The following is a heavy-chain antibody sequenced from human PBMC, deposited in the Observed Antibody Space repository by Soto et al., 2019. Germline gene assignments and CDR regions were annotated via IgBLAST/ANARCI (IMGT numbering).Heavy chain of an antibody. CDR1: GYSFTTYW. V-gene: IGHV5-10-1*01. CDR2: IDPSDSYT. D-gene: IGHD6-19*01. CDR3: ARLISKYIPLAGPGEFDY. J-gene: IGHJ4*02. Sequence: GESLKISCQGSGYSFTTYWINWVRQIPGKGLEWMGRIDPSDSYTNYSPSFQGHVTMSVDKSINTAYLQWGSLKASDTAIYYCARLISKYIPLAGPGEFDYWGQGTLVTVSS.